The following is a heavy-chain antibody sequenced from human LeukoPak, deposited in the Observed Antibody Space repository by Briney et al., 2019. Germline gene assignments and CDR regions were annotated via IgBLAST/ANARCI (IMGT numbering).Heavy chain of an antibody. CDR1: GYSISSGYY. D-gene: IGHD5-12*01. V-gene: IGHV4-38-2*02. CDR2: IYHSGST. Sequence: SKTLSLTCTVSGYSISSGYYCGWIRQPPGKGLEWIGSIYHSGSTYYNPSLKSRVTITVDTSKNQFSLKLSCVTAADTAVYYCARSIVATMYDAFDIWGQGTMVTVSS. CDR3: ARSIVATMYDAFDI. J-gene: IGHJ3*02.